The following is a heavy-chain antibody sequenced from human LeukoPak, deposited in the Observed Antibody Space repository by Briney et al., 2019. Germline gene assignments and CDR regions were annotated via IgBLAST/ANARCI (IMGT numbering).Heavy chain of an antibody. Sequence: SETLSLTCAVSGYSISSGYYWGWIRQPPGKGLEWIGSIYHSGSTYYNPSLKSRVTISVDTSKNQFSLKLSSVTAADTAVYYCAREDYNGNWFDPWGQGTLVTVSS. CDR1: GYSISSGYY. J-gene: IGHJ5*02. CDR2: IYHSGST. V-gene: IGHV4-38-2*02. D-gene: IGHD4-11*01. CDR3: AREDYNGNWFDP.